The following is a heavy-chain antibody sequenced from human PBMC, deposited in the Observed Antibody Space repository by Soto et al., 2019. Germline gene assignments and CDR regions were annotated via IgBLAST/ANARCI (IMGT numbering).Heavy chain of an antibody. V-gene: IGHV1-69*08. J-gene: IGHJ3*02. D-gene: IGHD1-7*01. CDR3: ARDAVPSYNWNYADACDI. CDR1: GGTFSSYT. Sequence: QVQLVQSGAEVKKPGSSVKVSCKASGGTFSSYTISWVRQAPGQGLEWMGRIIPILGIANSAQKFQGRVTITADKSTSTAYMELSSLRSEDTAVYYCARDAVPSYNWNYADACDIWGQGTMVTVSS. CDR2: IIPILGIA.